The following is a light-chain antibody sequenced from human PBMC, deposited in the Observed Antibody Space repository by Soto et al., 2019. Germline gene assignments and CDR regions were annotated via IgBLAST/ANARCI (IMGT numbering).Light chain of an antibody. CDR3: QQRSNWPPIT. CDR1: QSVTTR. Sequence: IGLTQSPGTLSLYPGERVTLSCRASQSVTTRLAWYQHEPGQAPTLLMSGASNRASGVPVRFSGSGSGTDFTLTITRLEPEDFALYYCQQRSNWPPITFGQGTRLEIK. J-gene: IGKJ5*01. CDR2: GAS. V-gene: IGKV3-11*01.